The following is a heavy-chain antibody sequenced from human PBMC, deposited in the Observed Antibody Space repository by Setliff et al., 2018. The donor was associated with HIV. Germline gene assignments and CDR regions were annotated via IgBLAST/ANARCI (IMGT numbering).Heavy chain of an antibody. D-gene: IGHD3-10*01. CDR1: GPSFSGYY. Sequence: SQTLSLTCAVYGPSFSGYYWNWIRQFPGKSLEWIGEINHSGTTNYSPSFKSRLNISVDVSKNQFSLRLASLSAADTAAYFCAAKPMIRGRPFAFWGQATLVTVSS. CDR3: AAKPMIRGRPFAF. V-gene: IGHV4-34*01. J-gene: IGHJ4*02. CDR2: INHSGTT.